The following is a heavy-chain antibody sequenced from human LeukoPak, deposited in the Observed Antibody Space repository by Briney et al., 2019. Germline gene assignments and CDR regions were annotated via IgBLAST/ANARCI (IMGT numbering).Heavy chain of an antibody. D-gene: IGHD3-22*01. CDR3: ARDPYYYDSSGYPFL. Sequence: PSETLSLTCAVSGYSIINGFFWGWIRQPAGKGLEWIGRIYTSGSTNYNPSLKSRVTMSVDTSKNQFSLKLSSVTAADTAVYYCARDPYYYDSSGYPFLWGQGTLVTVSS. V-gene: IGHV4-4*07. CDR2: IYTSGST. J-gene: IGHJ4*02. CDR1: GYSIINGFF.